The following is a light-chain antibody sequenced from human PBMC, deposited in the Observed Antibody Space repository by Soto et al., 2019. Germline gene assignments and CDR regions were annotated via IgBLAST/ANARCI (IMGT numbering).Light chain of an antibody. CDR2: KAS. V-gene: IGKV1-5*03. CDR3: QQYKSYPLT. J-gene: IGKJ4*01. Sequence: DIQMTQSPSTLSASVGDRVTITCRASQSISSWLAWYQQKPGKAPKDLIYKASTLESGVPSRFSGCGSGTEFTLTLSSLQPDDFATYYCQQYKSYPLTCGGGTKVEIK. CDR1: QSISSW.